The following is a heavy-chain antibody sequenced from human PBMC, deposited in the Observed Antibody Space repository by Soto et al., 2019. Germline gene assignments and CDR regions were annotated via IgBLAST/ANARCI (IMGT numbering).Heavy chain of an antibody. CDR1: GYKFISHS. CDR3: AGGAFCGGAPGCRDMDV. CDR2: ISAYNVNT. Sequence: QIQLVQSGGEVKKPGASVQVSCKSSGYKFISHSITWVRQAPGPGLEWMGLISAYNVNTNYAQKLQGRVHMATDTSTNTAYMELRSLRSDDTAAYYCAGGAFCGGAPGCRDMDVWGQGTTVTVSS. J-gene: IGHJ6*02. D-gene: IGHD2-21*01. V-gene: IGHV1-18*01.